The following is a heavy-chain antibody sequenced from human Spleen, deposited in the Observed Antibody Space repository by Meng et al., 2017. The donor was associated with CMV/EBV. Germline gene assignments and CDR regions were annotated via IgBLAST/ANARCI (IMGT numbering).Heavy chain of an antibody. V-gene: IGHV3-23*01. CDR2: ISGGGGNT. CDR1: GFTVSANY. D-gene: IGHD6-13*01. J-gene: IGHJ4*02. Sequence: GESLKISCAASGFTVSANYMSWVRQAPGKGLEWLSSISGGGGNTYYADSVKGRFTISRDNSKNTLHLQMNSLRAEDTAVYYCAKRVGSGSSWFDYWGQGALVTVSS. CDR3: AKRVGSGSSWFDY.